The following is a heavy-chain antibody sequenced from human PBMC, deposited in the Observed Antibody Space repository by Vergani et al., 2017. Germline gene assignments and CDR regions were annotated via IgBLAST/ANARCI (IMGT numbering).Heavy chain of an antibody. J-gene: IGHJ4*02. Sequence: QVQLVQSGAEVKKPGASVKVSCKASGYTFTSYAMHWVRQAPGQRLEWMGWINAGNGNTKYSQKFQGRVTITADESTSTAYMELSSLRSEDTAVYYCARLKNYYDSSGYYRWHFDYWGQGTLVTVSS. V-gene: IGHV1-3*01. CDR1: GYTFTSYA. CDR2: INAGNGNT. CDR3: ARLKNYYDSSGYYRWHFDY. D-gene: IGHD3-22*01.